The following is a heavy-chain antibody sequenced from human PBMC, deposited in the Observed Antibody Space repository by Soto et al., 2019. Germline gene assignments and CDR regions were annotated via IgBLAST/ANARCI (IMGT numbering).Heavy chain of an antibody. J-gene: IGHJ6*02. CDR1: GYTFTSYG. Sequence: QVQLVQSGAEVKKPGASVKVSCKASGYTFTSYGISWVRQAPGQGLEWMGWISAYNGNTNYAQKLQGRVTMTTDTSKSTAYMELRSLRSDDTAVYYCARAVIFGVVTPTFGMDVWGQGTTVTVSS. CDR3: ARAVIFGVVTPTFGMDV. CDR2: ISAYNGNT. V-gene: IGHV1-18*01. D-gene: IGHD3-3*01.